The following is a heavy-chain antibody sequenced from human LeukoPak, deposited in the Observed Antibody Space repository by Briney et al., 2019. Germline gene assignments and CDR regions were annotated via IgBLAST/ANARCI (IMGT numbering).Heavy chain of an antibody. V-gene: IGHV1-69*13. D-gene: IGHD3-3*01. J-gene: IGHJ6*03. CDR3: ARSAGGVTISGVIPQFYYYYYYYMDV. Sequence: SVKVSCKASGGTFNTYAISWVRQAPGQGLEWMGGIIPIFGTANYAQKFQGRVTITADESTSTAYMELSSLRSDDTAVYYCARSAGGVTISGVIPQFYYYYYYYMDVWGKGTTVTVSS. CDR1: GGTFNTYA. CDR2: IIPIFGTA.